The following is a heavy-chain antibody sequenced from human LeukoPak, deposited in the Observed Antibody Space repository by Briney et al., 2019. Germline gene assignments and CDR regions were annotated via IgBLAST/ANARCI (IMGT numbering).Heavy chain of an antibody. J-gene: IGHJ4*02. CDR2: IGTRSKPI. CDR1: GFSFGDFY. V-gene: IGHV3-11*01. D-gene: IGHD1-26*01. Sequence: PGGSLRLSCAASGFSFGDFYMSWIRQAPGMRLEWISYIGTRSKPIYYADYVKGRFTISRDDAKNSLYLQMNSLRDEDTAVYFCAREARGSGRDFDYWGQGILVTVSS. CDR3: AREARGSGRDFDY.